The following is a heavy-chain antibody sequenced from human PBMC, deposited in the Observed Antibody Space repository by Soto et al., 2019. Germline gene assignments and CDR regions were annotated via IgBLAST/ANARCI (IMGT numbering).Heavy chain of an antibody. D-gene: IGHD3-16*02. J-gene: IGHJ4*02. CDR3: AKIAITFGGVLGHPFFDY. V-gene: IGHV3-30*18. Sequence: QVQLVESGGGVVQPGRSLRLSCAASGFTFSSYGMHWVRQAPGKGLEWVAVISYDGSNKYYADSVKGRFTISRDNSKNTLYLQMNSLRAEDTAVYYCAKIAITFGGVLGHPFFDYWGQGTLVTVSS. CDR2: ISYDGSNK. CDR1: GFTFSSYG.